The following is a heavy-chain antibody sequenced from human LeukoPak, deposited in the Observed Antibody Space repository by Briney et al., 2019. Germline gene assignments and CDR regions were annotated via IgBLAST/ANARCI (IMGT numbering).Heavy chain of an antibody. CDR2: INPNSGGT. D-gene: IGHD4-11*01. Sequence: GASVKVSCKASGYTLTGYYMHWVRQAPGQGLEWMGWINPNSGGTNYAQKFQGRVTMTRDTSISTAYMELSRLRSDDTAVYYCARESDSSLTFIDYWGQGTLVTVSS. V-gene: IGHV1-2*02. CDR1: GYTLTGYY. J-gene: IGHJ4*02. CDR3: ARESDSSLTFIDY.